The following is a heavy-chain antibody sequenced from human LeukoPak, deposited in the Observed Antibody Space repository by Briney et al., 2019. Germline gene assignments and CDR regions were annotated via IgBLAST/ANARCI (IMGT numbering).Heavy chain of an antibody. V-gene: IGHV3-23*01. D-gene: IGHD1-26*01. Sequence: PGGSLRLSCAASGFTFSSYGMSWVRQAPGKGLEWVSVMSAGGVSTYYADSVKGRFTISRDNSKNTLYLQMNSLRVEDTALYYCARQYISSYSWFDPWGQGTLVTVSS. CDR1: GFTFSSYG. CDR2: MSAGGVST. CDR3: ARQYISSYSWFDP. J-gene: IGHJ5*02.